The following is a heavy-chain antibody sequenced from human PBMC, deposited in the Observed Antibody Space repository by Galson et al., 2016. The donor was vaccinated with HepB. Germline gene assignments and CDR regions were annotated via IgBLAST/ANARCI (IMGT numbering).Heavy chain of an antibody. CDR3: TTWLSHHFDY. V-gene: IGHV3-23*01. CDR1: GFTFRNYA. CDR2: IDGPTPNT. J-gene: IGHJ4*02. D-gene: IGHD6-19*01. Sequence: LRLSCAASGFTFRNYALSWVRRAPGKGLEWVSHIDGPTPNTHYADSVRGRFSIYRDNSRDTLYLQMDSLTAEDSAIYYCTTWLSHHFDYWGQGTRVTFSS.